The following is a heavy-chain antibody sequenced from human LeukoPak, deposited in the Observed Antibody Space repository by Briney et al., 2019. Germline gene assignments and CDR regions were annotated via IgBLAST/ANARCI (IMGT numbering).Heavy chain of an antibody. V-gene: IGHV4-4*02. CDR2: IYHSGST. J-gene: IGHJ4*02. Sequence: PSETLSLTCAVSGGSISSSNWWSWVRQPPGKGLEWIGEIYHSGSTNYNPSLKSRVTISVDKSKNQFSLKLSSVTAADTAVYYCARVGYDSNGYLDYWGQGTLVTVSS. D-gene: IGHD3-22*01. CDR1: GGSISSSNW. CDR3: ARVGYDSNGYLDY.